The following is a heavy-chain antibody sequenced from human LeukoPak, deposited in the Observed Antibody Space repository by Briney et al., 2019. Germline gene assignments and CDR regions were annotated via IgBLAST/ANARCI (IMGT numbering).Heavy chain of an antibody. CDR2: IYYSGST. Sequence: SETLSLTCTVSGGSISSSSYYWGWIRQPPGKGLEWIGSIYYSGSTYYNPSLKSRVTISVDTSKNQFSLKLSSVTAADTAVYYCAREYYYGSGRYPDYWGQGTLVTVSS. CDR3: AREYYYGSGRYPDY. V-gene: IGHV4-39*07. D-gene: IGHD3-10*01. CDR1: GGSISSSSYY. J-gene: IGHJ4*02.